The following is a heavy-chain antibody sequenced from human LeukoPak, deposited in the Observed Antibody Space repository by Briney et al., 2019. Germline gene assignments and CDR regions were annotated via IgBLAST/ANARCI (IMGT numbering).Heavy chain of an antibody. V-gene: IGHV3-74*01. CDR3: ARDPAARDSGAYR. D-gene: IGHD4-17*01. CDR2: INIDGSST. J-gene: IGHJ4*02. CDR1: GFTFSNYW. Sequence: GGSLRLSCAASGFTFSNYWMHWVRQAPGKGLVWVSRINIDGSSTSYADSVKGRFTISRDNAKNTLYLQMNSLRAEDTAVYYCARDPAARDSGAYRWGQGTLVTVSS.